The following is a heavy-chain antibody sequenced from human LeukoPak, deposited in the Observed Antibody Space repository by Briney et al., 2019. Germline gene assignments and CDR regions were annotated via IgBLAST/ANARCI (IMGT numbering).Heavy chain of an antibody. CDR3: ARMVIAAAGPYYYYYMDV. CDR1: GGPISNYQ. V-gene: IGHV4-59*01. Sequence: SETLSLTCTLSGGPISNYQWSWIRQPPGKGLEWIGYIYYSGSTNYNPSLKSRVTISVDTSKNQFSLKLSSVTAADTAVYYCARMVIAAAGPYYYYYMDVWGKGTTVTISS. CDR2: IYYSGST. D-gene: IGHD6-13*01. J-gene: IGHJ6*03.